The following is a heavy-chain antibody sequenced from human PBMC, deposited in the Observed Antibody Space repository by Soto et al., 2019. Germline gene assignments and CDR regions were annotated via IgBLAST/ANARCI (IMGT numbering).Heavy chain of an antibody. CDR2: INSDGSST. D-gene: IGHD3-22*01. J-gene: IGHJ3*02. CDR1: GFTFSSYW. Sequence: GGSLRLSCAASGFTFSSYWMHWVRQAPGKGLVWVSRINSDGSSTSYADSVKGRFTISRDNAKNTLYLQMNSLRAEDTAVYYCARAGFFDSSGPHDAFDIWGQGTMVTVS. V-gene: IGHV3-74*01. CDR3: ARAGFFDSSGPHDAFDI.